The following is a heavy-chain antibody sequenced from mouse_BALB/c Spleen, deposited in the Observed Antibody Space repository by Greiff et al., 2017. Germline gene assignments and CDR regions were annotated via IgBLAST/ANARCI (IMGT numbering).Heavy chain of an antibody. D-gene: IGHD2-14*01. CDR2: INPSTGYT. CDR3: AREVSYAMDY. V-gene: IGHV1-7*01. Sequence: QVQLQQSGAELAKPGASVKMSCKASGYTFTRYWMHWVKQRPGQGLEWIGYINPSTGYTEYNQKFKDKATLTADKSSSTAYMQLSSLTSEDSAVYYCAREVSYAMDYWGQGTSVTVSS. J-gene: IGHJ4*01. CDR1: GYTFTRYW.